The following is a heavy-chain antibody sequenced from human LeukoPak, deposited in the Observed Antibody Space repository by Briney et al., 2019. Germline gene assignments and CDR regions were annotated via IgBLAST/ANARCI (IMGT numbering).Heavy chain of an antibody. V-gene: IGHV3-23*01. CDR3: AKDLRPDGVDNFDH. CDR1: GFNFNSYT. Sequence: PGGSLRLSCAASGFNFNSYTMNWVLQAPGKGLQWVANILASGSPTYYADSVKGRFIISRDNSKNAVYLQMNSLRVEDTAIYYCAKDLRPDGVDNFDHWGQGILVTVSS. CDR2: ILASGSPT. J-gene: IGHJ4*02. D-gene: IGHD2-8*01.